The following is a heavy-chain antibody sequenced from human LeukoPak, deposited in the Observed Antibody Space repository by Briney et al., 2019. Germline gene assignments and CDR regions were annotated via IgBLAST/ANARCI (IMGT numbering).Heavy chain of an antibody. Sequence: GGSLRLSCTASGFTFGDYAMGWVRQAPGKGLEWVGFIRSKAYGGTTEYAASVKGRFTISRDDSKSIAYLQMNSLKTEDTAVYYCTRVIHPRQQWETAYYYYYMDVWGKGTTVTVSS. CDR1: GFTFGDYA. CDR3: TRVIHPRQQWETAYYYYYMDV. D-gene: IGHD1-26*01. V-gene: IGHV3-49*04. CDR2: IRSKAYGGTT. J-gene: IGHJ6*03.